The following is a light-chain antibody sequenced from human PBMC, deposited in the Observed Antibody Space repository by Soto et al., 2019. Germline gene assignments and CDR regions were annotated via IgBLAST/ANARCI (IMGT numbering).Light chain of an antibody. CDR1: QSISSW. CDR2: KAS. CDR3: QQYNSYSWT. V-gene: IGKV1-5*03. J-gene: IGKJ1*01. Sequence: DIQMTQSPSTLYASVGDRVTITCRASQSISSWLAWYQQKPGKAPKLLIYKASFLESWVPSRFSGSGSGTEFTLTISSLQPDDFATYYCQQYNSYSWTFGQGTKVDI.